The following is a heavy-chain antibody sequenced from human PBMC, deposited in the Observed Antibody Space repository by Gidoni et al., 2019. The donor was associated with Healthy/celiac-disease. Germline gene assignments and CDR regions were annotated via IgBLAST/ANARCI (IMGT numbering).Heavy chain of an antibody. J-gene: IGHJ4*02. Sequence: TFTSYGISWVRQAPGQGLEWMGWISAYNGNTNYAQKLQGRVTMTTDTSTSTAYMELRSLRSDDTAVYYCARVTVFDFWSGYYTAFDYWGQGTLVTVSS. CDR1: TFTSYG. D-gene: IGHD3-3*01. CDR3: ARVTVFDFWSGYYTAFDY. V-gene: IGHV1-18*01. CDR2: ISAYNGNT.